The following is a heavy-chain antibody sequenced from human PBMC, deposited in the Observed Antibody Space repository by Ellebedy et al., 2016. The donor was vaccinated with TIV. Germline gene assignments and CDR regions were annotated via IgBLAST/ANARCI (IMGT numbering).Heavy chain of an antibody. Sequence: ASVKVSCKASGYTFTAYYLHWVRQAPGQGLEWMGWINPGSGGTNFAQKFQGRVSMTRDASINTAYMQLSRLQSDDTAVYYCARVRRGSSGMDVWGQGTTVTVSS. CDR2: INPGSGGT. D-gene: IGHD2-2*01. CDR1: GYTFTAYY. CDR3: ARVRRGSSGMDV. J-gene: IGHJ6*02. V-gene: IGHV1-2*02.